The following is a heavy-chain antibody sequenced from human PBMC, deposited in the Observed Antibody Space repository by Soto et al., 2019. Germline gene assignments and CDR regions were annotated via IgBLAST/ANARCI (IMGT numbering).Heavy chain of an antibody. CDR3: ARGRRWSRVFDY. D-gene: IGHD3-3*01. CDR2: INHSGST. V-gene: IGHV4-34*01. J-gene: IGHJ4*02. CDR1: GGSFSGYY. Sequence: SETLSLTCAVYGGSFSGYYWSWIRQPPGKGLEWIGEINHSGSTNYNPSLKSRVTISVDTSKNQFSLKLSSVTAADTAVYYCARGRRWSRVFDYWGQGTLVTVSS.